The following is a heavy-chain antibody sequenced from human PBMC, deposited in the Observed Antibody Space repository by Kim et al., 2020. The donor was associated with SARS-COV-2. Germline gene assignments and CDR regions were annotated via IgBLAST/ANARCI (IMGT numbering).Heavy chain of an antibody. CDR3: ARVRDLNGGYYYGSGSHQIDY. CDR1: GGSFSGYY. CDR2: INHSGST. Sequence: SETLSLTCAVYGGSFSGYYWSWIRQPPGKGLEWIGEINHSGSTNYNPSLKSRVTISVDTSKNQFSLKLSSVTAADTAVYYCARVRDLNGGYYYGSGSHQIDYWGQGTLVTVSS. J-gene: IGHJ4*02. V-gene: IGHV4-34*01. D-gene: IGHD3-10*01.